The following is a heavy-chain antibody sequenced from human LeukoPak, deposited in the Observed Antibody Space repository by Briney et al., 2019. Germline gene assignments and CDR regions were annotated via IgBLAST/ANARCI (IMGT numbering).Heavy chain of an antibody. V-gene: IGHV4-59*01. CDR1: GGSISSYY. J-gene: IGHJ4*02. D-gene: IGHD2/OR15-2a*01. Sequence: SETLSLTCTVSGGSISSYYWSWIRQPPGKGLEWIGYIYYSGSTNYNPSLKSRVTISVGTSKNQFSLKLSSVTAADTAVYYCAREGIGFDYWGQGTLVTVSS. CDR2: IYYSGST. CDR3: AREGIGFDY.